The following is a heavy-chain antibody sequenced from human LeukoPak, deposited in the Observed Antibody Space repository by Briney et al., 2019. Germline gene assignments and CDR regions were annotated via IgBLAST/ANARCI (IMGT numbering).Heavy chain of an antibody. CDR1: GLTFSSYW. CDR2: INSDGSST. CDR3: ARGGGLDV. Sequence: GGSRRLSCAASGLTFSSYWMHWVRQAPGKGLVWVSCINSDGSSTSYADSVKGRFTISRDNAKNTLYLQMNSLRAEDTAVYFCARGGGLDVWGQGATVTVSS. D-gene: IGHD3-16*01. J-gene: IGHJ6*02. V-gene: IGHV3-74*01.